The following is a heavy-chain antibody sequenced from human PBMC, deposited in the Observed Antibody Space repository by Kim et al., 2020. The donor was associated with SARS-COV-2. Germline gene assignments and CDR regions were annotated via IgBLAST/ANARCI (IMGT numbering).Heavy chain of an antibody. V-gene: IGHV4-59*08. J-gene: IGHJ5*02. Sequence: YYRGRPNTTPALKSRVPISVDTAHNQFSLKLSSVTAADTAVYYCAGGFDPWGQGTLVTVSS. CDR2: YYRGRP. CDR3: AGGFDP.